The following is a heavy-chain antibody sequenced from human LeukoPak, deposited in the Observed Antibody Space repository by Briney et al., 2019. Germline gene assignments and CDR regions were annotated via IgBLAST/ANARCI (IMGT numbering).Heavy chain of an antibody. CDR2: INHSGST. J-gene: IGHJ5*02. V-gene: IGHV4-34*01. D-gene: IGHD3-10*01. CDR1: GGSFSGYY. CDR3: ARGPVTMVRGVKAPFDP. Sequence: YPSETLSLTCAVYGGSFSGYYWSWIRQPPGKGLEWIGEINHSGSTNYNPSLKSRVTISVDTSKNQFSLKLSSVTAADTAVYYCARGPVTMVRGVKAPFDPWGQGTLVTVSS.